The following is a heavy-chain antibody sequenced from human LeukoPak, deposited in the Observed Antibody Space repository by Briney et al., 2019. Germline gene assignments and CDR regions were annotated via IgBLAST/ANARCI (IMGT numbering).Heavy chain of an antibody. D-gene: IGHD6-19*01. CDR2: IYPGDSDT. J-gene: IGHJ4*02. V-gene: IGHV5-51*01. CDR3: ARRQSDHFDF. CDR1: GSTFTSSW. Sequence: GESLKISCQGSGSTFTSSWIGWVRQLHGKGLEWMGIIYPGDSDTRYSPSFQGQVTISADKSISTAYLQWSSLKASDSAVYYCARRQSDHFDFWGQGTLVTVSS.